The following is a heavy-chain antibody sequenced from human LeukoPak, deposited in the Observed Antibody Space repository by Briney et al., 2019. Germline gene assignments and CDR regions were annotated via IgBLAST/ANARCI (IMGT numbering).Heavy chain of an antibody. J-gene: IGHJ4*02. CDR2: ISSGGGTM. D-gene: IGHD3-10*01. Sequence: PGGSLRLSCVASGFTFSTYSMNWVRQAPGKGLEWISYISSGGGTMHYADSVKGRFTISRDNAKNSIYLRMNSLRAEDTAVYYCARDPAGPGIYYDYWGQGTLVTVSS. CDR1: GFTFSTYS. V-gene: IGHV3-48*01. CDR3: ARDPAGPGIYYDY.